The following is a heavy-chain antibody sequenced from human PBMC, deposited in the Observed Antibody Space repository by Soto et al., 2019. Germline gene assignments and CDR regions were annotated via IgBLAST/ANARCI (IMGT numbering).Heavy chain of an antibody. D-gene: IGHD3-16*01. CDR1: GYIFVNYG. J-gene: IGHJ6*02. CDR3: AMVDNYVTPTPQDV. CDR2: ISPYSGNT. Sequence: QVQLVQSGDEVRKPGSSVKVSCKASGYIFVNYGIAWVRQAPGQGLEWMGWISPYSGNTHYARKVQGRLTMTTDTSTSPAYMDLGSLTSDDTAVYYWAMVDNYVTPTPQDVWGQGTTVTVSS. V-gene: IGHV1-18*01.